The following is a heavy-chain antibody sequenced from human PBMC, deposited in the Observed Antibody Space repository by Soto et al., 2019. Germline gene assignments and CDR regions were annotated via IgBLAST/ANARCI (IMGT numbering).Heavy chain of an antibody. J-gene: IGHJ4*02. V-gene: IGHV1-46*01. CDR3: ARVLSHYDILTGPGGYYFDY. CDR1: GYTFTSYY. D-gene: IGHD3-9*01. Sequence: ASVKVSCKASGYTFTSYYMHWVRQAPGQGLEWMGIINPSGGSTSYAQEFQGRVTMTRDTSTSTVYMELSSLRSEDTAVYYCARVLSHYDILTGPGGYYFDYWGQGTLVTVSS. CDR2: INPSGGST.